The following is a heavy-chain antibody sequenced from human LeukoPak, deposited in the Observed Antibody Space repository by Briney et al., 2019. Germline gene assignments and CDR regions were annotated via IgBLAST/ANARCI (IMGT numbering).Heavy chain of an antibody. CDR1: GGSFSGYY. D-gene: IGHD3-10*01. CDR2: INHSGST. Sequence: SETLSLTCAVYGGSFSGYYWSWIRQPPGKGLEWIGEINHSGSTNYNPSLESRVTISVDTSKNQFSLKLSSVTAADTAVYYCARESSRYYYGSGSYYKNWFDPWGQGTLVTVSS. CDR3: ARESSRYYYGSGSYYKNWFDP. V-gene: IGHV4-34*01. J-gene: IGHJ5*02.